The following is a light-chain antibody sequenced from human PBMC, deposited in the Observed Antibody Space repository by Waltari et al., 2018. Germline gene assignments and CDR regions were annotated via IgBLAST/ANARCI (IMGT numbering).Light chain of an antibody. V-gene: IGLV2-23*02. CDR2: EVA. CDR1: SSDVGDYNL. CDR3: CAYAGTNTWV. J-gene: IGLJ2*01. Sequence: QSALTQPASVSASPGQSITISCIGTSSDVGDYNLVSWYQPHPAKAPKLLIVEVAKLPTGVANRVSASKSGNTASMTISGLQAEDEATYHCCAYAGTNTWVFGGGTKVTVL.